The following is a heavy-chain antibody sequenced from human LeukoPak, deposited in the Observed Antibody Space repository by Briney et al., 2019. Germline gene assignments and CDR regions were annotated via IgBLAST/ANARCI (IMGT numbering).Heavy chain of an antibody. D-gene: IGHD3-10*01. CDR2: IWYDGSNK. CDR3: AREGGGYGSGSYYKELDY. J-gene: IGHJ4*02. V-gene: IGHV3-33*08. Sequence: PGGSLRLSCAASGFTFSSYGMHWVRQAPGKGLEWVAVIWYDGSNKYYADSVKGRFTISRDNSKNTLYLQMNSLRAEDTAVYYCAREGGGYGSGSYYKELDYWGQGTLVTVSS. CDR1: GFTFSSYG.